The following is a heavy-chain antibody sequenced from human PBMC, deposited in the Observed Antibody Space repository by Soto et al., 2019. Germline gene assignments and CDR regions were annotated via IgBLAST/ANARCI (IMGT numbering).Heavy chain of an antibody. CDR1: GGTFSSYA. V-gene: IGHV1-69*13. Sequence: SVKVSCKASGGTFSSYAISWVRQAPGQGLEWMGGIIPIFGTANYAQKFQGRVTITADESTSTAYMELSSLRSEDTAVYYCATRSITIFGVVITYYYYGMDVWGQGTTVTVYS. CDR3: ATRSITIFGVVITYYYYGMDV. CDR2: IIPIFGTA. D-gene: IGHD3-3*01. J-gene: IGHJ6*02.